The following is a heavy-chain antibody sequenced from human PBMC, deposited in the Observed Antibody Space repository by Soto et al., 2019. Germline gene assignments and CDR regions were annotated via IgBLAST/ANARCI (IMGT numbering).Heavy chain of an antibody. Sequence: EVQLLESGGGLVQPGGSLRLSCAASGFTFSSYAMSWVRQAPGKGLEWVSAISGSGGSTYYADSVKGRFTISRDNSKNTLYLQMNSLRAEDTAVYYCAKNVGAIRGVGLRTNWFDPWGQGTLVTVSS. D-gene: IGHD1-26*01. CDR3: AKNVGAIRGVGLRTNWFDP. J-gene: IGHJ5*02. CDR1: GFTFSSYA. CDR2: ISGSGGST. V-gene: IGHV3-23*01.